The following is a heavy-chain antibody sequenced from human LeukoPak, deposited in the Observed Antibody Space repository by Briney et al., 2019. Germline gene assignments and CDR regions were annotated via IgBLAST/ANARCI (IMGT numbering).Heavy chain of an antibody. D-gene: IGHD4-17*01. CDR2: IYYSGST. CDR1: GGSISSYY. V-gene: IGHV4-59*01. Sequence: SETLSLTCTVSGGSISSYYWSWIRQPPGKGLEWIGYIYYSGSTNYNPSLKSRVTISVDTSKNQFSLKLSSVTAADTAVYYCAREVYGDLGWFDPWGQGTLVIVSS. CDR3: AREVYGDLGWFDP. J-gene: IGHJ5*02.